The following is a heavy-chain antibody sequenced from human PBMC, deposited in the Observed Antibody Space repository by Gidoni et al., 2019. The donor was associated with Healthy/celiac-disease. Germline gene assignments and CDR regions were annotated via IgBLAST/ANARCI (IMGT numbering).Heavy chain of an antibody. CDR2: INHSGST. J-gene: IGHJ6*02. D-gene: IGHD3-3*01. Sequence: QVQLQQWGAGLLKPSETLSLTCAVYGGSFRGYYWSWIRQPPGKGLEWIGEINHSGSTNYNPSLKSRVTISVDTSKNQFSLKLSSVTAADTAVYYCARGRDYDFWSGYYYYYGMDVWGQGTTVTVSS. V-gene: IGHV4-34*01. CDR1: GGSFRGYY. CDR3: ARGRDYDFWSGYYYYYGMDV.